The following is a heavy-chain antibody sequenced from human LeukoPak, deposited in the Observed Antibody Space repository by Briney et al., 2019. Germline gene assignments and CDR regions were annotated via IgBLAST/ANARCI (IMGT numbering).Heavy chain of an antibody. CDR3: ARGYYYYYMDV. V-gene: IGHV4-59*11. Sequence: PSETLSLTCTVSGGSISRHYWMWIRQPPGKGLEWLGYNYYTGSTNYNSSLGGRITISVDTSKNQFSLKLSSVTAADTAVYYCARGYYYYYMDVWGKGTTVTVSS. J-gene: IGHJ6*03. CDR2: NYYTGST. CDR1: GGSISRHY.